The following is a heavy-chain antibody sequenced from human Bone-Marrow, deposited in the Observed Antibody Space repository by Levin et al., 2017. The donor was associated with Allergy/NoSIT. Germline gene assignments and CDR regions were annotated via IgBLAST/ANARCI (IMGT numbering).Heavy chain of an antibody. J-gene: IGHJ6*02. Sequence: SETLSLTCAVYGGSFSGYYWSWIRQPPGKGLEWIGEINHSGSTNYNPSLKSRVTISVDTSKNQFSLKLSSVTAADTAVYYCARYYDFWSGWKSRSMDVWGQGTTVTVSS. V-gene: IGHV4-34*01. D-gene: IGHD3-3*01. CDR2: INHSGST. CDR1: GGSFSGYY. CDR3: ARYYDFWSGWKSRSMDV.